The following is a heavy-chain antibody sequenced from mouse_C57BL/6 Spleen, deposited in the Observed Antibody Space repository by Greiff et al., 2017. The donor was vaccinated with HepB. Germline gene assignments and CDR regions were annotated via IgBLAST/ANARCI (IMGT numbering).Heavy chain of an antibody. Sequence: QVQLKQSGAELVMPGASVKLSCKASGYTFTSYWMHWVKQRPGQGLEWIGEIDPSDSYTNYNQKFKGKSTLTVDKSSSTAYMQLSSLTSEDSAVYYCARNYGSSYNAMDYWGQGTSVTVSS. V-gene: IGHV1-69*01. J-gene: IGHJ4*01. D-gene: IGHD1-1*01. CDR2: IDPSDSYT. CDR1: GYTFTSYW. CDR3: ARNYGSSYNAMDY.